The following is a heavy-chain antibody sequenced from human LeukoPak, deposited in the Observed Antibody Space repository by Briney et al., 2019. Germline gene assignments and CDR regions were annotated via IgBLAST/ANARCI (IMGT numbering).Heavy chain of an antibody. CDR3: ARLPYCSSTSCQGSWFDP. Sequence: SGTLSLTCAVSGGSISSGGYSWSWIRQPPGKGLEWIGYIYHSGSTYYNPSLESRVTISVDRSKNQFSLKLSSVTAADTAVYYCARLPYCSSTSCQGSWFDPWGQGTLVTVSS. CDR1: GGSISSGGYS. D-gene: IGHD2-2*01. J-gene: IGHJ5*02. CDR2: IYHSGST. V-gene: IGHV4-30-2*01.